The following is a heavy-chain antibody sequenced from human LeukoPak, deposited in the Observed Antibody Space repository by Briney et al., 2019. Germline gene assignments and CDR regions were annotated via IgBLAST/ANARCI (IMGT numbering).Heavy chain of an antibody. Sequence: GGSMRLSCAAYGFTFSSYAMSWVRQTPGKGLEWVSAISGSGGSTYYADSVKGRFTISRDNSKSTLYLEMNSLRAEATAVYYCAKMVHKPDYWGQGTLVTVSS. D-gene: IGHD2-8*01. V-gene: IGHV3-23*01. CDR1: GFTFSSYA. J-gene: IGHJ4*02. CDR3: AKMVHKPDY. CDR2: ISGSGGST.